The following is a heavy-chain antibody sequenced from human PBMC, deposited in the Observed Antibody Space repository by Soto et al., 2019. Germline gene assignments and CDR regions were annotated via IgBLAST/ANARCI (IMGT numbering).Heavy chain of an antibody. J-gene: IGHJ4*02. CDR3: AVPTGIEVTGPDY. V-gene: IGHV3-23*01. CDR1: GFTFGNYA. CDR2: ISGNSDAT. D-gene: IGHD6-19*01. Sequence: VQLLESGGGLVQPGGSLRLSCAASGFTFGNYAMSWVRQAPGKGLEWVAAISGNSDATYYADSVKGRFTISRDNSKNTLYLQLNTLRADDTAVYFCAVPTGIEVTGPDYWGQGALVSVSS.